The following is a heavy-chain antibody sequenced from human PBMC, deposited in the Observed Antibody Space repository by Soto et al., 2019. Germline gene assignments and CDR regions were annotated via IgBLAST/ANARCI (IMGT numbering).Heavy chain of an antibody. J-gene: IGHJ4*02. CDR2: IYPSGST. V-gene: IGHV4-30-2*01. D-gene: IGHD5-12*01. Sequence: QLQLQESGSGLVKPSQTLSLTCAVSGGSISSGGYSWSWIRQPPGKGMEWIGYIYPSGSTYYNPSLKSRVTISVDRSKIQLSLKLSSVTAADTAVYYCAAGGGLPRYYWGQGTLVTVSS. CDR1: GGSISSGGYS. CDR3: AAGGGLPRYY.